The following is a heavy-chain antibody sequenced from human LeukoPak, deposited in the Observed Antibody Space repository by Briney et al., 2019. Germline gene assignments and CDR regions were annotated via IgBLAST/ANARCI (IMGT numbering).Heavy chain of an antibody. CDR2: ISSSSTYI. CDR3: ASHPLPITMIVDYYYYYYMDV. D-gene: IGHD3-22*01. CDR1: GFTFSAYN. J-gene: IGHJ6*03. V-gene: IGHV3-21*01. Sequence: PGGSLRLSCAASGFTFSAYNMNWVRQAPGKGLEWVSSISSSSTYIYYADSVKGRFTISRDNAKNSLYLQMNSLRAEDTAVYYCASHPLPITMIVDYYYYYYMDVWGKGTTVTVSS.